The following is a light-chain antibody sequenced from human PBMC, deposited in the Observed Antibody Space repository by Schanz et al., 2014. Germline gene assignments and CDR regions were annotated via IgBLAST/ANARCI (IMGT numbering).Light chain of an antibody. Sequence: QSALTQPASVSGSPGQSIIISCTGTSSDIGAYNHVSWYQQHPGKAPKLMIYDVSDRPSGVSNRFSGSKSGNTASLIISGLQADDEADYSCSAYTTINTIVFGGGTKLTVL. CDR3: SAYTTINTIV. V-gene: IGLV2-14*03. CDR1: SSDIGAYNH. J-gene: IGLJ2*01. CDR2: DVS.